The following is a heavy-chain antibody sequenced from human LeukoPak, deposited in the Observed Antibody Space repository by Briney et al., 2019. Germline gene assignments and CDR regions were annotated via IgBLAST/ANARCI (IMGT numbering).Heavy chain of an antibody. CDR1: GFTFSSYW. D-gene: IGHD2/OR15-2a*01. V-gene: IGHV3-7*01. CDR3: ARGGIRHGFDI. J-gene: IGHJ3*02. Sequence: GGSLILSCAASGFTFSSYWVRWVRQAPGKGPEWVANIKQDGSEKYYVDSVKGRFTISRDNAKNSLYLQMNSLRAEDTAVYYCARGGIRHGFDIWGQGTMVTVSS. CDR2: IKQDGSEK.